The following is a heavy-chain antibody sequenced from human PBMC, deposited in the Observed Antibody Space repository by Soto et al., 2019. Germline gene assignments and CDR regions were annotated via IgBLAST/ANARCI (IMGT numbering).Heavy chain of an antibody. Sequence: SETLSLTCTVSGGSISSYYWSWIRQPPGKGLEWIGYIYYSGSTNYNPSLKSRVTISVDTSKNHFSLKRSSVTAADTAVYYCARVAYSSSSYYYDYWGQGTRVTVAS. CDR2: IYYSGST. CDR1: GGSISSYY. V-gene: IGHV4-59*01. D-gene: IGHD6-6*01. CDR3: ARVAYSSSSYYYDY. J-gene: IGHJ4*02.